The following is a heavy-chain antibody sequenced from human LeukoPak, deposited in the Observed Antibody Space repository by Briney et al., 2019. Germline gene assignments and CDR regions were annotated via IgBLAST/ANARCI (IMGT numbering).Heavy chain of an antibody. CDR1: GYRLTSYW. V-gene: IGHV5-10-1*01. CDR3: TRRGYSGDAFDI. CDR2: IDPSDSYT. D-gene: IGHD5-12*01. J-gene: IGHJ3*02. Sequence: GESLRISCKGSGYRLTSYWISWVRQTPGKGLEWMGRIDPSDSYTKYSPSFQGHVTISADKSISTAYLQWSSLKASDTAMYYCTRRGYSGDAFDIWGQGPMLPVSS.